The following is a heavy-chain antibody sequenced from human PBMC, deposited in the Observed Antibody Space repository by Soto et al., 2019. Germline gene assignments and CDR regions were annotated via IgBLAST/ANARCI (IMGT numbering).Heavy chain of an antibody. V-gene: IGHV1-3*01. CDR1: GYTFTSYA. J-gene: IGHJ4*02. CDR3: ARPHFSSSYYFDY. Sequence: GPVKVSCKASGYTFTSYAMHWVRQAPGQRLEWMGWINAGNGNTKYSQKFQGRVTITRDTSASTAYMELSSLRSEDTAVYYCARPHFSSSYYFDYWGQGTLVTVSS. CDR2: INAGNGNT. D-gene: IGHD6-13*01.